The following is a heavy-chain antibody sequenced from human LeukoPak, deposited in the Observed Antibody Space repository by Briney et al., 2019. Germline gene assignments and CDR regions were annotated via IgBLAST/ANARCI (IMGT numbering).Heavy chain of an antibody. Sequence: PGGSLRLSCASSGFTFSSYWMHWVRQAPGKGLVWVSRINSDGRSTNYADSVKGRFTTSRDNAKNTLYLQMNSLRAEDTAVYYCARDPLYGDYGDYWGQGTLVTVSS. CDR3: ARDPLYGDYGDY. J-gene: IGHJ4*02. V-gene: IGHV3-74*01. CDR2: INSDGRST. CDR1: GFTFSSYW. D-gene: IGHD4-17*01.